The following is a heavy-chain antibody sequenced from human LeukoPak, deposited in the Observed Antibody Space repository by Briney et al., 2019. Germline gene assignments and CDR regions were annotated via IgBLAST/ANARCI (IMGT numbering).Heavy chain of an antibody. CDR1: GYTFTSYG. Sequence: ASVKVSCKASGYTFTSYGITWVRQAPGQGLEWMGWISTYNGNTNYAQNLQGRVSMTTDASTSTAYMELRSLRSDDTAVYYCARGRGSTSRYWGQGTLVTVSS. CDR2: ISTYNGNT. D-gene: IGHD5-12*01. CDR3: ARGRGSTSRY. V-gene: IGHV1-18*01. J-gene: IGHJ4*02.